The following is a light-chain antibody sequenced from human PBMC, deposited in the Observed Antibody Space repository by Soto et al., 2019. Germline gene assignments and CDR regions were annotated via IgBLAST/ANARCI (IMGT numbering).Light chain of an antibody. J-gene: IGKJ2*01. CDR1: QSVTSY. CDR3: QQRSNWPPVYT. Sequence: EVVLTQSPATLSLSPGERATLSCRASQSVTSYLAWYQQKPGQAPRLLIYAASNRATGIPARFSGSGSGTDFILTISSLEPEDFAVYYCQQRSNWPPVYTFGQGTKLEIK. V-gene: IGKV3-11*01. CDR2: AAS.